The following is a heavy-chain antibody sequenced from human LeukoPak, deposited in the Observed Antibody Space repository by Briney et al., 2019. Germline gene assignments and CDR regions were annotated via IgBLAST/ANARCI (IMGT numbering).Heavy chain of an antibody. CDR1: GFTFSSYA. J-gene: IGHJ4*02. CDR3: ARDPSITMIVVVGYFDY. V-gene: IGHV3-30-3*01. Sequence: PGGSLRLSCAASGFTFSSYAMHWVRQAPGKGLEWVAVISYDGSNKYYADSVKGRFTISRDNSKNTLYLQMNSLRAEDTAVYYCARDPSITMIVVVGYFDYWGQGTLVTVSS. CDR2: ISYDGSNK. D-gene: IGHD3-22*01.